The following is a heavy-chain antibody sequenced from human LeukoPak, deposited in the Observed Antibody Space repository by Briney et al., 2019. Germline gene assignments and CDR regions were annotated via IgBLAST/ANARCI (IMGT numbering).Heavy chain of an antibody. V-gene: IGHV1-69*13. Sequence: SVKVSCKASGGTFSSYAISWVRQAPGQGLEWMGGIIPIFGTANYAQKFQGRVTITADESTSTAYMELSSLRSEDTAVYYCARKYCSGGSWPHLGYYYYGMDVWGQGTTVTVSS. CDR1: GGTFSSYA. CDR2: IIPIFGTA. D-gene: IGHD2-15*01. CDR3: ARKYCSGGSWPHLGYYYYGMDV. J-gene: IGHJ6*02.